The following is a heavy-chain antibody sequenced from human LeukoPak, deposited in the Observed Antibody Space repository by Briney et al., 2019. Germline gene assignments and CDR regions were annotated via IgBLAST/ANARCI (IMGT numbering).Heavy chain of an antibody. D-gene: IGHD3-3*01. CDR2: GSESGGT. J-gene: IGHJ5*02. CDR3: AKNGQSGFSFDP. Sequence: SETLSLTCAVYGGSLNGHYWSWIRQPPGKGLEWIGEGSESGGTKFNPSLKGRVTISADTYKNQFSLKLNSVTAADTAVYYCAKNGQSGFSFDPWGQGTLVTVSS. CDR1: GGSLNGHY. V-gene: IGHV4-34*01.